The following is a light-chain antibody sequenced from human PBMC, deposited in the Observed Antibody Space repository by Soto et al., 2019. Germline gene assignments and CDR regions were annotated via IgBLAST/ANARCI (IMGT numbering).Light chain of an antibody. CDR3: QQYDTSVFT. Sequence: EIVLTQSPGTLSLSPGERATLSCRASQSLSSRSLAWYQQNVGQAPRLLIYGTSSRATGIADRFSGSGSGTDFTLAISRVEPEDFAVYYCQQYDTSVFTFGPGTRVDIK. CDR2: GTS. J-gene: IGKJ3*01. V-gene: IGKV3-20*01. CDR1: QSLSSRS.